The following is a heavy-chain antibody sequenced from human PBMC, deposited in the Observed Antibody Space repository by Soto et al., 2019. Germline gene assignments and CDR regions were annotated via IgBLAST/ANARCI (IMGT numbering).Heavy chain of an antibody. D-gene: IGHD4-4*01. CDR3: ARDGYTVTPNYYYGMDV. Sequence: QVQLQESGPGLVKPSETLSLTCTVSGGSISSYYWSWIRQPPGKGLEWIGYIYYSGSTNYNPSLKSRVPLSVDKYKNQFSLKLSSVTAADTAVYYCARDGYTVTPNYYYGMDVWGQGTTVTVSS. CDR1: GGSISSYY. CDR2: IYYSGST. J-gene: IGHJ6*02. V-gene: IGHV4-59*01.